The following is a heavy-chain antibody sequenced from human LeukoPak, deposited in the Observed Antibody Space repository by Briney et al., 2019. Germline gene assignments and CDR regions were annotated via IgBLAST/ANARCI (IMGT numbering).Heavy chain of an antibody. V-gene: IGHV4-61*08. Sequence: SETLSLTCTVSGASVGSAGYYWSWIRQPPGGGLEWIGYIYYISNTNYNPSLKSRVTMSVDPSKNQFSLKLNSLTAADTAVYYCARTQSQSGSYRYYFGYWGQRTLVTVSS. CDR1: GASVGSAGYY. D-gene: IGHD1-26*01. CDR2: IYYISNT. CDR3: ARTQSQSGSYRYYFGY. J-gene: IGHJ4*02.